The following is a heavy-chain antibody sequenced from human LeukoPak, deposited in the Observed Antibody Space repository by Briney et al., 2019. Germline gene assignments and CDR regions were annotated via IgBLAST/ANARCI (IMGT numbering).Heavy chain of an antibody. J-gene: IGHJ5*02. CDR2: ISHSGST. Sequence: SETLSLTCTVSGGSISSGGFYWSWIRQPPGKGLEWIGYISHSGSTYYNPSLKSRVTILVDGSKNQFSLKVSSVTAADTAMYYCARGTWQSRYCSSPYCYSHLVSWGQGTLVTVSS. CDR3: ARGTWQSRYCSSPYCYSHLVS. V-gene: IGHV4-30-2*01. CDR1: GGSISSGGFY. D-gene: IGHD2-2*01.